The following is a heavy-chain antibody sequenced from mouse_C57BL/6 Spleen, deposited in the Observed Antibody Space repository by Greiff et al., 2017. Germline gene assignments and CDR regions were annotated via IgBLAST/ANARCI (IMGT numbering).Heavy chain of an antibody. CDR3: AKARFYDGYYEAMDY. CDR1: GYSFTDYN. V-gene: IGHV1-39*01. J-gene: IGHJ4*01. D-gene: IGHD2-3*01. Sequence: VQLKQSGPELVKPGASVKISCKASGYSFTDYNMNWVKQSNGKSLEWIGVINPNYGTTSYNQKFKGKATLTVDQSSSTAYMQLNSLTSEDSAVYYCAKARFYDGYYEAMDYWGQGTSVTVSS. CDR2: INPNYGTT.